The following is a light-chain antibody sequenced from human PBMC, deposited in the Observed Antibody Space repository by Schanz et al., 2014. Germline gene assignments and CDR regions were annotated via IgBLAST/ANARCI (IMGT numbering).Light chain of an antibody. Sequence: QSALTQPASVSGSPGQSITISCTGTSSDVGGYNYVSWYQQHPGKAPKLMIFDVNQRPSGVPDRFSASKSGNTASLTVSGLQAEDEADYYCSSYAGSNNLVFGGGTKL. V-gene: IGLV2-8*01. CDR2: DVN. J-gene: IGLJ2*01. CDR1: SSDVGGYNY. CDR3: SSYAGSNNLV.